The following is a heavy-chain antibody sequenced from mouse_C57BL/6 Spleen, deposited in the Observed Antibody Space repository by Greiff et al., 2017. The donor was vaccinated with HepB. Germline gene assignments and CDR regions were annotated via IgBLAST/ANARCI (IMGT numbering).Heavy chain of an antibody. CDR3: ARYIPYGSSPSYYFDY. J-gene: IGHJ2*01. V-gene: IGHV7-3*01. CDR2: IRNKANGYTT. CDR1: GFTFTDYY. Sequence: EVHLVESGGGLVQPGGSLSLSCAASGFTFTDYYMSWVRQPPGKALEWLGFIRNKANGYTTEYSASVKGRFTISRDNSQSILYLQMNALRAEDSATYYCARYIPYGSSPSYYFDYWGQGTTLTVSS. D-gene: IGHD1-1*01.